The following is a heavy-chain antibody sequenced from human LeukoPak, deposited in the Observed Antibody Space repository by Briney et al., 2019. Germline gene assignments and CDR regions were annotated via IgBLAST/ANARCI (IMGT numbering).Heavy chain of an antibody. V-gene: IGHV4-31*03. CDR1: GGSISSGGYY. J-gene: IGHJ3*02. Sequence: SETLSLTCTVSGGSISSGGYYWSWIRQHPGKGLEWIGYIYYSGSTYYNPSLKSRVTISVDTSKNQFSLKLSSVTAADTAVYYCARVGRITIFGVVIPDASDIWGQGTMVTVSS. CDR2: IYYSGST. D-gene: IGHD3-3*01. CDR3: ARVGRITIFGVVIPDASDI.